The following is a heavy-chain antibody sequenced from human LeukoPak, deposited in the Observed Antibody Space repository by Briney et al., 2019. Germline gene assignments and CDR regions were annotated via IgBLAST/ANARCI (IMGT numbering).Heavy chain of an antibody. CDR3: TTPSRGSGSYYNVANYYYYGMDV. CDR1: GFTFSNAW. V-gene: IGHV3-15*01. J-gene: IGHJ6*02. D-gene: IGHD3-10*01. CDR2: IKSKTDGWTT. Sequence: KPGGSLRLSCAASGFTFSNAWMSWVRQAPGKGLEWVGRIKSKTDGWTTDYAAPVKGRFTISRDDSKNTLYLQMNSLKTEDTAVYYCTTPSRGSGSYYNVANYYYYGMDVWGQGTTVTVSS.